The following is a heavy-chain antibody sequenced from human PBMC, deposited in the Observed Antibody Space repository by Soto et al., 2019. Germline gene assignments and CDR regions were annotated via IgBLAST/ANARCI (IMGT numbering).Heavy chain of an antibody. CDR3: AKDLGGSYGLREGATDWFDP. J-gene: IGHJ5*02. V-gene: IGHV3-23*01. Sequence: EVQLLESGGGLVQPGGSLRLSCAASGFTFSSYAMSWVRQAPGKGLEWVSAISGSGGSTYYADSVKGRFTISRDNSKNTLYLQMNSLRAEDTAVYYCAKDLGGSYGLREGATDWFDPWGQGTLVTVSS. D-gene: IGHD5-18*01. CDR1: GFTFSSYA. CDR2: ISGSGGST.